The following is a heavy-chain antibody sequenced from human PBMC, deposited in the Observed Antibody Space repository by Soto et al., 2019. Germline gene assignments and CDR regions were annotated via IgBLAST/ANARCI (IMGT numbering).Heavy chain of an antibody. D-gene: IGHD3-3*01. CDR1: GGSFSGYY. Sequence: PSETLSLTCAVYGGSFSGYYWSWIRQPPGKGLEWIGEINHSGSTNYNPSLKSRVTISVDTSKDQFSLKLSSVTAADTAVYYCARTSGYPDYYYCYMDVWGQGTTVTVSS. V-gene: IGHV4-34*01. CDR3: ARTSGYPDYYYCYMDV. J-gene: IGHJ6*03. CDR2: INHSGST.